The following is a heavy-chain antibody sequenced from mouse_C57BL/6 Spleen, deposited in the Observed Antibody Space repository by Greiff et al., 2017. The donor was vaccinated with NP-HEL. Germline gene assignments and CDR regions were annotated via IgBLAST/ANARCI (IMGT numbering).Heavy chain of an antibody. CDR2: INPNNGGN. Sequence: EVKLMESGPELVKPGASVKMSCKASGYTFTDYNMHWVKQSHGKSLEWIGYINPNNGGNSYNQKFKGKATLTVNKSSSTAYMELRSLTSEDSAVYYCARRGHYYGSSYWYFDVWGTGTTVTVSS. CDR1: GYTFTDYN. D-gene: IGHD1-1*01. V-gene: IGHV1-22*01. J-gene: IGHJ1*03. CDR3: ARRGHYYGSSYWYFDV.